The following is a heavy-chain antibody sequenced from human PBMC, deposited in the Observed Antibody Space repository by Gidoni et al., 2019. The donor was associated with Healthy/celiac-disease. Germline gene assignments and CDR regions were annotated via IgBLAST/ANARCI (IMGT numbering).Heavy chain of an antibody. V-gene: IGHV1-69*02. CDR3: ASGDVGNPGIAVAGGGVDYYYYGMDV. CDR2: IIPILGIA. D-gene: IGHD6-19*01. Sequence: QVQLVQSGAEVKKPGSSVKVSCKASGGTFSSYTISWVRQAPGQGLEWMGRIIPILGIANYAQKFQGRVTITADKSTSTAYMELSSLRSEDTAVYYCASGDVGNPGIAVAGGGVDYYYYGMDVWGQGTTVTVSS. J-gene: IGHJ6*02. CDR1: GGTFSSYT.